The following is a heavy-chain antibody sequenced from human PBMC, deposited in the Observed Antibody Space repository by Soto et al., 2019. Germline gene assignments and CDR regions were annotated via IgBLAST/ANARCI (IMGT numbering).Heavy chain of an antibody. Sequence: PSETLSLTCTVSGGSISSSSYYWGWIRQPPGKGLEWIGSIYYSGSTYYNPSLKSRVTISVDTSKSQFSLKLSSVTAADTAVYYCARDYYGSGSYYYHYGMDVWGQGTTVTVSS. CDR1: GGSISSSSYY. D-gene: IGHD3-10*01. CDR3: ARDYYGSGSYYYHYGMDV. J-gene: IGHJ6*02. V-gene: IGHV4-39*02. CDR2: IYYSGST.